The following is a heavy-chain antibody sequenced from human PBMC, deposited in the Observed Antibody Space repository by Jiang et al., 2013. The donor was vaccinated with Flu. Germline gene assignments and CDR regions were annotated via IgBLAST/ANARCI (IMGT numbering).Heavy chain of an antibody. V-gene: IGHV3-7*01. CDR3: ARGATVVVSFDY. J-gene: IGHJ4*02. CDR2: IKQDGSEK. CDR1: GFTFTSYW. Sequence: QLLESGGGLVQPGGSLRLSCSASGFTFTSYWMSWVRQAPGKGLEWVANIKQDGSEKYYVDSVKGRFTISRDNAKNSLYLQMSSLRAEDTAVYYCARGATVVVSFDYWGLGTLVTVSS. D-gene: IGHD4-11*01.